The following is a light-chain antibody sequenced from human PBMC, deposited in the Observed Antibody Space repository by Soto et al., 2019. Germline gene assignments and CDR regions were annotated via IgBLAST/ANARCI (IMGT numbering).Light chain of an antibody. CDR3: AAWDDSRSVL. CDR2: RNN. Sequence: QSVLTQPPSASGTPGQRVTISCSGSSSNIGSNYVYWYQQLPGTAPKLLIYRNNQRPSGVPDRFSGSKSGTSASLAISGLRSEDDADYYCAAWDDSRSVLFGGGTKLTVL. J-gene: IGLJ2*01. CDR1: SSNIGSNY. V-gene: IGLV1-47*01.